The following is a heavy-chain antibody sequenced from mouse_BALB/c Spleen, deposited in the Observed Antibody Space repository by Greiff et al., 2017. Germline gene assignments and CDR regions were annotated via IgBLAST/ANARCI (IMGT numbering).Heavy chain of an antibody. Sequence: LVKPGASVKISCKASGYAFSSSWMNWVKQRPGQGLEWIGRIYPGDGDTNYNGKFKGKATLTADKSSSTAYMQLSSLTSVDSAVYFCARVVAHYFDYWGQGTTLTVSS. V-gene: IGHV1-82*01. CDR3: ARVVAHYFDY. CDR2: IYPGDGDT. CDR1: GYAFSSSW. J-gene: IGHJ2*01. D-gene: IGHD1-1*01.